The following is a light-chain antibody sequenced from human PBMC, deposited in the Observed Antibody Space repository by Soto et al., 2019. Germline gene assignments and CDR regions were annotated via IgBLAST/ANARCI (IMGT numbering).Light chain of an antibody. Sequence: QAVVTQEPSLTVSPGGTVTLTCGSSTGAVTSGHYPYWFQQKPGQVPRTFIYHTTNKESWTPARFSGSLLGGKAALTLSGAQPEDEADYYCLLIYSGVAVFGGGTKLTVL. J-gene: IGLJ2*01. CDR2: HTT. CDR3: LLIYSGVAV. CDR1: TGAVTSGHY. V-gene: IGLV7-46*01.